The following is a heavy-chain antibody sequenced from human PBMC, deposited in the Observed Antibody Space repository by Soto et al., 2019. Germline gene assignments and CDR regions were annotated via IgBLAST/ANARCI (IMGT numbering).Heavy chain of an antibody. Sequence: PGGSLRLSCAASGFTFNTYSMNWVRQAPGKGLDWVSYINSSSNTIYYADSVKGRFTVSRDNAKNSLYLQMNSLKTEDTAVYYCARVQTTATSDRYYYFGMDVWGQGSTVTVSS. D-gene: IGHD4-17*01. CDR2: INSSSNTI. J-gene: IGHJ6*02. V-gene: IGHV3-48*01. CDR3: ARVQTTATSDRYYYFGMDV. CDR1: GFTFNTYS.